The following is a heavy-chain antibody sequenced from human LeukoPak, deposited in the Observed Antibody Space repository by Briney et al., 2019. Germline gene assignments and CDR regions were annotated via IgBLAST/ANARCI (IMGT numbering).Heavy chain of an antibody. Sequence: SETLSLTCTVSGGSISSYYWSWIRQPPGKGXEWIGYIYYSGSTNYNPSLKSRVTISVDTSKNQFSLKLSSVTAADTAVYYCARQDSGYSEMDYWGQGTLVTVSS. CDR1: GGSISSYY. D-gene: IGHD5-12*01. CDR3: ARQDSGYSEMDY. CDR2: IYYSGST. J-gene: IGHJ4*02. V-gene: IGHV4-59*01.